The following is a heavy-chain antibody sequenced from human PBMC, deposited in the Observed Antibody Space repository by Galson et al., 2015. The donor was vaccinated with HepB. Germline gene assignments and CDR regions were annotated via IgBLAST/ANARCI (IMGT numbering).Heavy chain of an antibody. J-gene: IGHJ4*02. V-gene: IGHV3-30*04. CDR3: ARGGFIVVVTAIPDSNFDY. CDR1: GFTFNSYA. Sequence: SLRLSCAASGFTFNSYAMHWVRQAPGKGLEWVAVISYDGSNKYYADSVKGRFTISRDNSKNTLYLQMNSLRAEDTAVYYCARGGFIVVVTAIPDSNFDYWGQGTLVTVSS. CDR2: ISYDGSNK. D-gene: IGHD2-21*02.